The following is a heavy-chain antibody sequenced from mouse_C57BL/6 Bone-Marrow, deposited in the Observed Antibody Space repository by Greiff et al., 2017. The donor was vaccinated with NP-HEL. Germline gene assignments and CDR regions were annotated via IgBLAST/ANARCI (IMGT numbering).Heavy chain of an antibody. CDR1: GYSITSDY. CDR3: ARGIYDGYYGFAY. CDR2: ISYSGST. V-gene: IGHV3-8*01. Sequence: EVKVVESGPGLAKPSQTLSLTCSVTGYSITSDYWNWIRKFPGNKLEYMGYISYSGSTYYNPSLKSRISITRDTSKNQYYLQLNSVTTEDTATYYCARGIYDGYYGFAYWGQGTLVTVSA. J-gene: IGHJ3*01. D-gene: IGHD2-3*01.